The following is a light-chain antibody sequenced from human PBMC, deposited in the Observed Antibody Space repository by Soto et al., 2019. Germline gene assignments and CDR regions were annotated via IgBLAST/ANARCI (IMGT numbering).Light chain of an antibody. J-gene: IGLJ1*01. CDR1: SSNIGAGYD. V-gene: IGLV1-40*01. Sequence: QSLLTQPPSVSGAPGQRVTISCTGSSSNIGAGYDVHWYQQLPGTAPKLLIYGNSDRPSGVPDRFSGSKSGTSASLAITGLQAEDDADYYCQSYESSLSGYGFGTGTKVTVL. CDR2: GNS. CDR3: QSYESSLSGYG.